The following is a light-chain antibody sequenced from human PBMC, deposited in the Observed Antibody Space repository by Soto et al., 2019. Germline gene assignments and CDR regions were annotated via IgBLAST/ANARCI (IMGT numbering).Light chain of an antibody. CDR2: DAS. J-gene: IGKJ1*01. Sequence: DIQMTQSPSTLSASVGDRVTITCRASRTISTCFAWYQQKPGKAAKRLIYDASIFESGVASRFSGSGSGTEFTLTISSLQPEYFASYYCHQYNSYSTFGQGTKVDIK. CDR3: HQYNSYST. V-gene: IGKV1-5*01. CDR1: RTISTC.